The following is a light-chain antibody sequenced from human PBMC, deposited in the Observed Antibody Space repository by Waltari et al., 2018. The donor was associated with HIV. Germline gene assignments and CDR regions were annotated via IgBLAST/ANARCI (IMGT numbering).Light chain of an antibody. CDR1: SSDIGSYY. V-gene: IGLV1-47*01. Sequence: QSVLTQPPSASGTPGQRVTISCSGSSSDIGSYYVYWFQPLPGTAPKLLIYRNNQRPSGVPDRFSGSKSGTSASLAISGLRSEDEADYYCATWDDNLSGVVFGGGTKLTVL. J-gene: IGLJ2*01. CDR3: ATWDDNLSGVV. CDR2: RNN.